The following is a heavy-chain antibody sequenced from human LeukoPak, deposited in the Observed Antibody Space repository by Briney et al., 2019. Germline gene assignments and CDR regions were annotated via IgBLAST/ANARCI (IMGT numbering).Heavy chain of an antibody. V-gene: IGHV3-23*01. D-gene: IGHD5/OR15-5a*01. CDR3: AKGLVFHDNYFDN. J-gene: IGHJ4*02. CDR2: IGGSDDST. Sequence: PGDSLRLSCVASGFSFSTYAMNWVRQVPGKGLEWVSTIGGSDDSTSYADSVKGRFTTSSDFSKNTLYLQMNSLRAEDTAVYFCAKGLVFHDNYFDNWGQGTLVTVSS. CDR1: GFSFSTYA.